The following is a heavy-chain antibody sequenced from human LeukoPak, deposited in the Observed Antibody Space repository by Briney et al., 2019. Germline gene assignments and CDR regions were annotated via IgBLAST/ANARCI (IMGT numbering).Heavy chain of an antibody. J-gene: IGHJ4*02. D-gene: IGHD6-13*01. CDR1: GYTFTGYY. CDR2: INPNSGRT. Sequence: GASVKVSCRASGYTFTGYYMHWIRQAPGQGLEWMGRINPNSGRTNYAQKFQGRVTMTRDTSISTAYMELSRLRSDDTAVYYCAREAAAAGENYFDYWGQGTLVTVSS. CDR3: AREAAAAGENYFDY. V-gene: IGHV1-2*06.